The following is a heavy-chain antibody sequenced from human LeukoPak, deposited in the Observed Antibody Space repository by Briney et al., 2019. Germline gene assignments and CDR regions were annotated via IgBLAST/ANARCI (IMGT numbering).Heavy chain of an antibody. V-gene: IGHV1-2*02. CDR1: GYTFTGYY. CDR3: AREHSSSSGKVFDY. D-gene: IGHD6-6*01. CDR2: INPNSGGT. J-gene: IGHJ4*02. Sequence: ASVKVSCKASGYTFTGYYMHWVRQAPGQGLEWMGWINPNSGGTNYAQKFQGRVAMTRDTSISTAYMELSRLRSDDTAVYYCAREHSSSSGKVFDYWGQGTLVTVSS.